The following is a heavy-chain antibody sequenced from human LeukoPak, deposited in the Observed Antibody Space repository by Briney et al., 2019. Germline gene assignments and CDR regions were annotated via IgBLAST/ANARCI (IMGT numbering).Heavy chain of an antibody. J-gene: IGHJ3*02. D-gene: IGHD1-14*01. CDR3: ARGPGDFDASDI. CDR1: GFTFSSYW. CDR2: IASDGSST. Sequence: TGGSLRLSCAASGFTFSSYWMNWVRQAPGKGLVWVSRIASDGSSTTYADSVKGRFSISRDNAKNTLYLQMNSLRVEDTAVYYCARGPGDFDASDIWGQGTMVTVSS. V-gene: IGHV3-74*01.